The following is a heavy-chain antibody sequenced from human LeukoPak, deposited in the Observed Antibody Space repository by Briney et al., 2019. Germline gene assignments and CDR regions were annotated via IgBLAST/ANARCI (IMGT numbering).Heavy chain of an antibody. Sequence: GGSLRLSCAASGFTSSSYWMSWVRQAPGKGLEWVANIKQYGSEKYYVDSVKGRFTISRDNAKNSLYLQMNSLRAEDTAVYYCARDRGRYCSSTSCLGVRGSYSDYWGQGTLVTVSS. CDR1: GFTSSSYW. J-gene: IGHJ4*02. CDR3: ARDRGRYCSSTSCLGVRGSYSDY. V-gene: IGHV3-7*01. CDR2: IKQYGSEK. D-gene: IGHD2-2*01.